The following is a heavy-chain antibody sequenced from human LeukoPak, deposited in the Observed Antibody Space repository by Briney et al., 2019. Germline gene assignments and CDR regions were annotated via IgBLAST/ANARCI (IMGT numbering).Heavy chain of an antibody. CDR2: IYSSGSA. CDR1: GFTVSGSY. Sequence: GGSLRLSCAASGFTVSGSYVNWVRQAPGRGLEWVSVIYSSGSAFYADSVKGRFLISRDNFKNTLYLQMNSLRAEDTAVYYCATDRRYDFWRGFSEYWGQGTLVTVSS. CDR3: ATDRRYDFWRGFSEY. D-gene: IGHD3-3*01. J-gene: IGHJ4*02. V-gene: IGHV3-66*01.